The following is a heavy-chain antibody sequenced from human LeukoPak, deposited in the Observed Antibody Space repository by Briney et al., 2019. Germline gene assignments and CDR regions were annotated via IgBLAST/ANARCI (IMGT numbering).Heavy chain of an antibody. Sequence: PSETLSLTCTVSGGSISSYYWSWIRQPPGKGLEWIGYIYHSGSTYYNPSLKSRVTISVDRSKNQFSLKLSSVTAADTAVYYCAMYYYDSSGYYHDQYFQHWGQGTLVTVSS. J-gene: IGHJ1*01. V-gene: IGHV4-59*04. D-gene: IGHD3-22*01. CDR3: AMYYYDSSGYYHDQYFQH. CDR2: IYHSGST. CDR1: GGSISSYY.